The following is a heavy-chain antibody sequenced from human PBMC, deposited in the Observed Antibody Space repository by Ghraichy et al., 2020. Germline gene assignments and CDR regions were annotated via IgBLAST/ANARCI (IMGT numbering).Heavy chain of an antibody. CDR3: AAAGITMVRGVIMVLGPPDY. Sequence: SETLSLTCTVSGGSISSGGYYWSWIRQHPGKGLEWIGYIYYSGSTYYNPSLKSRVTISVDTSKNQFSLKLSSVTAADTAVYYCAAAGITMVRGVIMVLGPPDYWGQGTLVTVSS. CDR1: GGSISSGGYY. CDR2: IYYSGST. J-gene: IGHJ4*02. V-gene: IGHV4-31*03. D-gene: IGHD3-10*01.